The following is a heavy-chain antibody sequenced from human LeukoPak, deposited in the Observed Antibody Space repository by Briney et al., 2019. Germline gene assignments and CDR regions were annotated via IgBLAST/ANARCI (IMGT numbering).Heavy chain of an antibody. J-gene: IGHJ4*02. CDR1: GFTFSSYA. V-gene: IGHV3-30-3*01. CDR3: ARGSIAAAGTGPLYFDY. Sequence: GGSLRLSCAASGFTFSSYAVHWVRQAPGKGLEWVAVISYDGSNKYYADSVKGRFTISRDNSKNTLYLQMNSLRAEDTAVYYCARGSIAAAGTGPLYFDYWGQGTLVTVSS. CDR2: ISYDGSNK. D-gene: IGHD6-13*01.